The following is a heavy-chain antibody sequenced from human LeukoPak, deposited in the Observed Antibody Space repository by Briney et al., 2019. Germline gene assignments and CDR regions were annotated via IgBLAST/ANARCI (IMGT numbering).Heavy chain of an antibody. CDR1: GGTFSSYA. Sequence: ASVKVSCKASGGTFSSYAISWVRQAPGQGLEWMGRIIPIFGTANYAQKFQGRVTITTDESTSTAYMELNSLRSEDTAVYYCADGSSGYFDYWGQGTLVTVSS. CDR2: IIPIFGTA. V-gene: IGHV1-69*05. J-gene: IGHJ4*02. D-gene: IGHD3-10*01. CDR3: ADGSSGYFDY.